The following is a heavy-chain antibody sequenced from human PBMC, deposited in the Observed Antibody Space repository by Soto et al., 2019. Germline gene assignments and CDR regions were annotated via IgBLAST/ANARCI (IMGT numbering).Heavy chain of an antibody. CDR2: IYYSGST. D-gene: IGHD2-15*01. V-gene: IGHV4-39*01. J-gene: IGHJ4*02. CDR1: GGSISSSSYC. Sequence: PSETLSLTCTVSGGSISSSSYCWGWIRQPPGKGLEWIGSIYYSGSTYYNPSLKNRVTISVDTSKNQFSLKLSSVTAADTAVYYCARHTPAISISDHWGQGTLVTVS. CDR3: ARHTPAISISDH.